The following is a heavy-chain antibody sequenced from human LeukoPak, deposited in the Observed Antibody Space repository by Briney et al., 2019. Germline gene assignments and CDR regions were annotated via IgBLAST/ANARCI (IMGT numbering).Heavy chain of an antibody. Sequence: TGGSLRLSCAAFGFTFSSYAMSWVRQAPGKGLEWVSAISGNGGSTYYADSVKGRFTISRDNSKNTLYLQMSSLRAEDTAVYYCAKDAPVNIVVVPAANSWGKGTLVTVSS. CDR3: AKDAPVNIVVVPAANS. J-gene: IGHJ4*02. D-gene: IGHD2-2*01. CDR2: ISGNGGST. V-gene: IGHV3-23*01. CDR1: GFTFSSYA.